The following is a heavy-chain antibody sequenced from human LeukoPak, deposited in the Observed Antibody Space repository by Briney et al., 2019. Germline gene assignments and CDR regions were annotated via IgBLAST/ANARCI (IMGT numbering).Heavy chain of an antibody. CDR3: AKDFEDALDI. CDR2: IWFDGSNK. V-gene: IGHV3-33*06. J-gene: IGHJ3*02. Sequence: GGSLRLSCAASGFTFSSYGMHWVRQAPGKGLEWVAVIWFDGSNKYYADSVKGRFTIPRDNSKNTLYLQMNSLRAEDTAVYYCAKDFEDALDIWGQGTMVTVSS. CDR1: GFTFSSYG.